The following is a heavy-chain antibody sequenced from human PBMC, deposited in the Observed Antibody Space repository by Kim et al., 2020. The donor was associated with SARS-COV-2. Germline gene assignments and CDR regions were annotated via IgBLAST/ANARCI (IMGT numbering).Heavy chain of an antibody. CDR3: ARRGMGGYCSSTSCYPPQPYYDYGMDV. V-gene: IGHV6-1*01. D-gene: IGHD2-2*01. CDR2: TYYRSKWYN. Sequence: SQTLSLTCASSGDSVSSNSAAWNWIRQSPSRGLEWLGRTYYRSKWYNDYAVSVKSRITINPDTSKNQFSLQLNSVTPEDTAVYYCARRGMGGYCSSTSCYPPQPYYDYGMDVWGQGTTVTASS. J-gene: IGHJ6*02. CDR1: GDSVSSNSAA.